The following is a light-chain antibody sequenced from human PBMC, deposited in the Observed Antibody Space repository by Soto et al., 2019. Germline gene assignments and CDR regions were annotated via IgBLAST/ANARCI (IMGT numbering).Light chain of an antibody. CDR1: QSISST. CDR3: QQYNKWPRT. J-gene: IGKJ1*01. CDR2: GAS. Sequence: EIVMTQSPATLSVSPGERATLSCRASQSISSTLAWYQQKPGRAPRLLIYGASTRATGIPVRFSGSGSGTELTLTISSLQPEDFAVYSCQQYNKWPRTSGQGTKV. V-gene: IGKV3-15*01.